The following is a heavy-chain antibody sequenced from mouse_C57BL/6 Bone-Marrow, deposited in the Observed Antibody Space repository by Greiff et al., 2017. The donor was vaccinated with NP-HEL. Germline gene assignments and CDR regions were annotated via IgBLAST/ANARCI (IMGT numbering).Heavy chain of an antibody. V-gene: IGHV5-9*01. D-gene: IGHD1-1*01. CDR2: ISGGGGNT. CDR1: GFTFSSYT. Sequence: EVKLMESGGGLVKPGGSLKLSCAASGFTFSSYTMSWVRQTPEKRLEWVATISGGGGNTYYPDSVKGRFTISRDNAKNTLYLQMSSLRSEDTALYYCARLAFTTVVATHWYFDVWGTGTTVTVSS. J-gene: IGHJ1*03. CDR3: ARLAFTTVVATHWYFDV.